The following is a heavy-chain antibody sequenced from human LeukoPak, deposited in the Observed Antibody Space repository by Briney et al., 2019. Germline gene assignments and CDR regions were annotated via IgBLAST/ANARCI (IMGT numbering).Heavy chain of an antibody. J-gene: IGHJ4*02. CDR3: ARDRQCGY. CDR1: GDTFTSYG. CDR2: ISPYNGNT. Sequence: ASVKVSCKASGDTFTSYGISWVRQAPGQGLEWMGRISPYNGNTNYAPKLQGRLTMTTDTSTSTAYMELRSLRSDDTAVYYCARDRQCGYWGQGTLVTVSS. V-gene: IGHV1-18*01. D-gene: IGHD2-21*01.